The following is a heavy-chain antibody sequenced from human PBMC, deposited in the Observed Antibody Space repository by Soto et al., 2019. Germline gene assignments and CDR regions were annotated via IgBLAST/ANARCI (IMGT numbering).Heavy chain of an antibody. V-gene: IGHV3-9*01. CDR2: ISWNSGSI. J-gene: IGHJ6*02. CDR1: GFTFDDYA. Sequence: PGGSLRLSCAASGFTFDDYAMHWVRQAPGKGPEWVSGISWNSGSIGYADSVKGRFTISRDNAKNSLYLQMNSLRAEDTALYYCAKVEYGIYGMDVWGQGTTVTVSS. CDR3: AKVEYGIYGMDV. D-gene: IGHD3-10*01.